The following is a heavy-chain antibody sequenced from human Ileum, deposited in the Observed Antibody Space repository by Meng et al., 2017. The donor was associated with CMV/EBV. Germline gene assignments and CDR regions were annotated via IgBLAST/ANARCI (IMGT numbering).Heavy chain of an antibody. V-gene: IGHV4-59*01. J-gene: IGHJ6*02. CDR3: ARDRSGYSGYDFGYYYGMDV. D-gene: IGHD5-12*01. CDR1: GGSISSYY. Sequence: SETLSLTCTVAGGSISSYYWSWIRQPPGKGLEWIGYIYYSGSTNYNPSLKSRVTISVDTSKNQFSLKLSSVTAADTAVYYCARDRSGYSGYDFGYYYGMDVWGQGTTVTVSS. CDR2: IYYSGST.